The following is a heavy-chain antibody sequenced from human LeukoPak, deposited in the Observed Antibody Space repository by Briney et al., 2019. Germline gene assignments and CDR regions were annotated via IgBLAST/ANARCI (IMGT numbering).Heavy chain of an antibody. V-gene: IGHV3-64*02. CDR2: ISTDGGKT. Sequence: GGSLRLSCAASGFTFSNYAMRWVRQAPGKGLEFVSAISTDGGKTNYADSVKGRFTISRDNSKNTLYRQMGILRAEDAAVYYCLRVWHDTLRGALVPWGQGIPVTVSS. D-gene: IGHD3-10*01. CDR3: LRVWHDTLRGALVP. CDR1: GFTFSNYA. J-gene: IGHJ5*02.